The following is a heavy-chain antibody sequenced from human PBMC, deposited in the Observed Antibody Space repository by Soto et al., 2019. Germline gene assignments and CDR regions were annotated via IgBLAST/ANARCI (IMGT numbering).Heavy chain of an antibody. Sequence: SVKVSCKASGGTFSSYAISWVRQAPGQGLEWMGGLIPIFGTANYAQKFQGRVTITADESTSTAYMELSSLRSEDTAVYYCARYGGYSGYGAFDIWRQGTMVTVSS. CDR1: GGTFSSYA. CDR3: ARYGGYSGYGAFDI. CDR2: LIPIFGTA. V-gene: IGHV1-69*13. D-gene: IGHD5-12*01. J-gene: IGHJ3*02.